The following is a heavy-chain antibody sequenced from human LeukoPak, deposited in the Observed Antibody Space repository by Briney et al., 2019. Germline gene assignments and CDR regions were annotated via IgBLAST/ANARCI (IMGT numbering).Heavy chain of an antibody. D-gene: IGHD6-25*01. Sequence: GGSLRLSCAASGFTFSSYAMHWVRQAPGKGLEYVSAISSNGGSTYYANSVKGRFTISRDNSNNTLYLQMGSLRAEDMAVYYCAIEGRSDLDYWGQGTLVTVSS. CDR3: AIEGRSDLDY. CDR1: GFTFSSYA. J-gene: IGHJ4*02. V-gene: IGHV3-64*01. CDR2: ISSNGGST.